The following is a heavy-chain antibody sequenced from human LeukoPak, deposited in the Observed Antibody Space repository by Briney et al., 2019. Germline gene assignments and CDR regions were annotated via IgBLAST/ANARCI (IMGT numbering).Heavy chain of an antibody. Sequence: ASVKVSCKASGYTFTGYYMHWVRQAPGQGLEWMGWINPNSGGTNYAQKFQGRVTMTRDTSISTAYMELSRLRSDDTAVYYCARANDYDSSGSLFDYWGQGTLVTVSS. D-gene: IGHD3-22*01. V-gene: IGHV1-2*02. CDR2: INPNSGGT. CDR1: GYTFTGYY. J-gene: IGHJ4*02. CDR3: ARANDYDSSGSLFDY.